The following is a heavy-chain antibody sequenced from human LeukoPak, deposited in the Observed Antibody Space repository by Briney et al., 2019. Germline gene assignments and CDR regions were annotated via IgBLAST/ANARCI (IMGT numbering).Heavy chain of an antibody. J-gene: IGHJ5*02. V-gene: IGHV4-4*02. D-gene: IGHD3-3*01. CDR1: GDSISTNHW. CDR2: VYHSGST. Sequence: PSETLSLTCAVSGDSISTNHWWSWVRQPPGKGLEWIGEVYHSGSTNYNPSLKSRVTISVDKSKNQFSLKLSSVTAADTAVYYCARDQDDFWSGYTASGGFDPWGQGTLVTVSS. CDR3: ARDQDDFWSGYTASGGFDP.